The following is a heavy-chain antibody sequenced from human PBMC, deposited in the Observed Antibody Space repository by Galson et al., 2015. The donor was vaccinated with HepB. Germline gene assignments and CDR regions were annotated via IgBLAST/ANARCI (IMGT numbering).Heavy chain of an antibody. D-gene: IGHD3-3*01. CDR3: ARGEDLDYYFWSGYSGGFDY. V-gene: IGHV3-53*01. CDR1: GFIVSSNY. J-gene: IGHJ4*02. Sequence: SLRLSCAASGFIVSSNYMSWVRQAPGKGLEWVSVIYSGGSTYYADSVKGRFTISRDNSKNTLYLQMNSLRAEDTAVYYCARGEDLDYYFWSGYSGGFDYWGQGTLVTVSS. CDR2: IYSGGST.